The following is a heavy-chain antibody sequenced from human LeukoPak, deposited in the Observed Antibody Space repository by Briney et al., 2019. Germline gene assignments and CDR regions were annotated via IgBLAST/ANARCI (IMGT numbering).Heavy chain of an antibody. D-gene: IGHD6-13*01. CDR1: GFTFTNSA. CDR2: IYSGFNT. Sequence: GGSLRLSCAASGFTFTNSAMNWVRQAPGKGLEWVSLIYSGFNTYYADSVKGRFTISRDNAKSSLYLQMNSLRAEDTAVYYCAKDFEAAAEDYWGQGTLVTVSS. J-gene: IGHJ4*02. V-gene: IGHV3-69-1*01. CDR3: AKDFEAAAEDY.